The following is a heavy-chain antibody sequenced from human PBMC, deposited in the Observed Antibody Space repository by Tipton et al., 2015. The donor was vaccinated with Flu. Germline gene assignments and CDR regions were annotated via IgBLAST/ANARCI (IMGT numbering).Heavy chain of an antibody. CDR3: VRHRATSGWSNVDI. V-gene: IGHV5-51*01. J-gene: IGHJ3*02. D-gene: IGHD6-19*01. CDR2: FYPGGSDT. Sequence: QLVQSGAEVKKPGESLKISCKGSGYSFITYWIGWVRQMPGKGLEWMGIFYPGGSDTKYSPSFQGQVTISADKSISTAYLQWSSLKASDTAIYYCVRHRATSGWSNVDIWGQRTMVTFAS. CDR1: GYSFITYW.